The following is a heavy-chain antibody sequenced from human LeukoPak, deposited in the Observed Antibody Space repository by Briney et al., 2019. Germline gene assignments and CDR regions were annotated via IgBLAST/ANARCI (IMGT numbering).Heavy chain of an antibody. CDR3: ARRVGRYFGERAYYYNYMDV. J-gene: IGHJ6*03. Sequence: KPSETLSLTCAVYGGFFSGYYWSWIRQPPGKGLEWIGEINHSGSTKYNPSLKSRVSISVDTSKNQFSLKLSSVTAADTAVYYCARRVGRYFGERAYYYNYMDVWGKGTTVTISS. CDR1: GGFFSGYY. CDR2: INHSGST. V-gene: IGHV4-34*01. D-gene: IGHD3-10*01.